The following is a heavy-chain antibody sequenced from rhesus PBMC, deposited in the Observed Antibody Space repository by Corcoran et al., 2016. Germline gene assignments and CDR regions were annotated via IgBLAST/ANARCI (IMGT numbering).Heavy chain of an antibody. CDR3: AREGGSDGFDF. Sequence: QVQLQESGPGMVKPSETLSLTCAVSGGSISDNYRWTWIRQPPGKGLEWIGYIYGSSMTTTYNPSLKSRVTISNDTSKNQFSLKLSAVTAADTAVYSCAREGGSDGFDFWGPGLRVTVSS. V-gene: IGHV4S10*01. CDR1: GGSISDNYR. J-gene: IGHJ3*01. D-gene: IGHD3-16*01. CDR2: IYGSSMTT.